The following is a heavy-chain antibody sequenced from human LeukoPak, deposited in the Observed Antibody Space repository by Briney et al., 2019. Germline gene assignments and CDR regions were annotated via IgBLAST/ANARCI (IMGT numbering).Heavy chain of an antibody. CDR3: AREWDYYGSGSYVYFDY. D-gene: IGHD3-10*01. CDR2: INHSGST. V-gene: IGHV4-34*01. Sequence: SETLSLTCAVYGGSFSGYYWSWIRQPPGKGLEWIGEINHSGSTNYNPSLKSRVTISVDTSKNQFSLKLSSVTAADTAVYYCAREWDYYGSGSYVYFDYWGQGTLVTVSS. J-gene: IGHJ4*02. CDR1: GGSFSGYY.